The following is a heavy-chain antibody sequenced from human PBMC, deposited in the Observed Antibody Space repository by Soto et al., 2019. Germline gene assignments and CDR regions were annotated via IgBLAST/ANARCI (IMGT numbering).Heavy chain of an antibody. Sequence: EVQLVVSGGGLVQPGGSLRLSCAASGFTFSSYWMHWVRQAPGKGLVWVSRINSDGSSTSYADSVKGRFTISRDNAKNTLYLQMNSLRAEDTAVYYCARDLADIVVVPAAEVYYYGMDVWGQGTTVTVSS. V-gene: IGHV3-74*01. J-gene: IGHJ6*02. CDR3: ARDLADIVVVPAAEVYYYGMDV. CDR1: GFTFSSYW. D-gene: IGHD2-2*01. CDR2: INSDGSST.